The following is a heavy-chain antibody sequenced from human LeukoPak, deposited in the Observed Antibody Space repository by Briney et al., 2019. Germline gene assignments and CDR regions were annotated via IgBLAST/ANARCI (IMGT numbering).Heavy chain of an antibody. CDR2: IYYSRSA. J-gene: IGHJ4*02. CDR3: AREYYAYVWGSYRAYYFDF. D-gene: IGHD3-16*02. Sequence: SETLSLTCTVSGGSISYYYWGWVRQPPGKGLEWIGFIYYSRSANYNPSLKSRLTISADTSKNQFSMKMTSVTAADTAVYYCAREYYAYVWGSYRAYYFDFWGQGTLVTVSS. V-gene: IGHV4-59*01. CDR1: GGSISYYY.